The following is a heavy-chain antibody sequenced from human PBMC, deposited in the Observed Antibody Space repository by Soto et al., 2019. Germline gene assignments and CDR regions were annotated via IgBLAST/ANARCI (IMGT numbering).Heavy chain of an antibody. CDR1: GFTFDDYA. Sequence: EVQLVESGGGLVQPGRSLRLSCAASGFTFDDYAMHWVRQAPGKGLEWVSGISWNSGSMGYADSVKGRFTISRDNAKNSLYLQMNSLRAEDTALYYCAKDQFYYDSSGIIDYWGQGTLVTVSS. J-gene: IGHJ4*02. V-gene: IGHV3-9*01. CDR3: AKDQFYYDSSGIIDY. CDR2: ISWNSGSM. D-gene: IGHD3-22*01.